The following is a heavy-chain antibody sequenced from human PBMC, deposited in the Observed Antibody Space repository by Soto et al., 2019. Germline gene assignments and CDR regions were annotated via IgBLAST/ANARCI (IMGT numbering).Heavy chain of an antibody. Sequence: HPGGSLRLSCAASGFTFSSYAMSWVRQAPGKGLEWVSAISGSGGSTYYADSVKGRFTISRDNSKNTLYLQMNSLRAEDTAVYYCANLPNNYYDSSGQDYWGQGTLVTVSS. D-gene: IGHD3-22*01. CDR3: ANLPNNYYDSSGQDY. V-gene: IGHV3-23*01. J-gene: IGHJ4*02. CDR1: GFTFSSYA. CDR2: ISGSGGST.